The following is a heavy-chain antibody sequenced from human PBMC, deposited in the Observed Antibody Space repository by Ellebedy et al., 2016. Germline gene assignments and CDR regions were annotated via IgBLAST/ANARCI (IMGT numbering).Heavy chain of an antibody. CDR3: ARARDSHSASWANDAFDI. V-gene: IGHV5-10-1*01. CDR1: GYRLSSYW. CDR2: IDPSDSYT. J-gene: IGHJ3*02. Sequence: GESLKISCQVSGYRLSSYWITWVRQMPGKGLEWMGRIDPSDSYTSYSPSFQGHVSISFDKSISTAYLRWSSLEASDTAMYYCARARDSHSASWANDAFDIWGQGTMVTVSS. D-gene: IGHD6-13*01.